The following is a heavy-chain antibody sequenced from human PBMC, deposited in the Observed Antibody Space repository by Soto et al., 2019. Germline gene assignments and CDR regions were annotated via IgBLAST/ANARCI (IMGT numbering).Heavy chain of an antibody. V-gene: IGHV1-2*02. Sequence: SVKVSCKASGYTFTGYYMHWVRQAPGQGLEWMGWINPNSGGTNYAQKFQGRVTMTRDTSISTAYMELSRLRSDDTAVYYCARGDILTGYYSFGYNWFDPWGQGTLVTVSS. CDR2: INPNSGGT. J-gene: IGHJ5*02. CDR1: GYTFTGYY. D-gene: IGHD3-9*01. CDR3: ARGDILTGYYSFGYNWFDP.